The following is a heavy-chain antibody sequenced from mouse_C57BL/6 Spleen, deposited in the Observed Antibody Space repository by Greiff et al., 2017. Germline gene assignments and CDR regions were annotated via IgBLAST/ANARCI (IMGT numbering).Heavy chain of an antibody. D-gene: IGHD2-4*01. Sequence: VKLVESRPELVKPGASVKISCKASGYAFSSSWMNWVKQRPGKGLEWIGRIYPGDGDTNYNGKFKGKATLTADKSSSTAYMQLSSLTSEDSAVYFCAREYDYDSWFAYWGQGTLVTVSA. V-gene: IGHV1-82*01. J-gene: IGHJ3*01. CDR2: IYPGDGDT. CDR1: GYAFSSSW. CDR3: AREYDYDSWFAY.